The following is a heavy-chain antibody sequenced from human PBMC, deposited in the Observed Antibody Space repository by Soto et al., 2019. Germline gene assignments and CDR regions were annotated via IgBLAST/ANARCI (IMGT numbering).Heavy chain of an antibody. D-gene: IGHD3-22*01. V-gene: IGHV1-69*13. CDR1: GGTFSSYA. Sequence: SVKVSCKASGGTFSSYAISWMRQAPGQGLEWMGGIIPIFGTANYAQKFQGRVTITADESTSTAYMELSSLRSEDTAVYYCARGLGTYYYDSSGSLGFDYWGQGTLVTVSS. CDR3: ARGLGTYYYDSSGSLGFDY. J-gene: IGHJ4*02. CDR2: IIPIFGTA.